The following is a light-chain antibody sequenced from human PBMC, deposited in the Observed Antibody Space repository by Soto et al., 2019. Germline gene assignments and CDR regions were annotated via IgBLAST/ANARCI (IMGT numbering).Light chain of an antibody. J-gene: IGKJ4*01. CDR1: QSIGRE. V-gene: IGKV1-5*03. Sequence: DIQMTQSPSTLSASVGDRVTITCRASQSIGRELAWYQQQPGKAPKLLIYKASTLQSGVPSTFSGSGSGTEFSLTVSSLQPDDFATYYCLQYETYPLTFGGGSKVDI. CDR3: LQYETYPLT. CDR2: KAS.